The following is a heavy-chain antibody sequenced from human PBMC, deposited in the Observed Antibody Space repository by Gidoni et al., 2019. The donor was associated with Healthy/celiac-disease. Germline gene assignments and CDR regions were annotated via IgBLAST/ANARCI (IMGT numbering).Heavy chain of an antibody. V-gene: IGHV3-30*18. CDR2: ISYDGSNK. Sequence: QVQLVESGGGVVQPGRSLRLSCAASGFPFSSYGMHWVRQAPGKGLEWVAVISYDGSNKYYADSVKGRFTISRDNSKNTLYLQMNSLRAEDTAVYYCAKDVGEWQQLINWFDPWGQGTLVTVSS. D-gene: IGHD6-13*01. CDR3: AKDVGEWQQLINWFDP. J-gene: IGHJ5*02. CDR1: GFPFSSYG.